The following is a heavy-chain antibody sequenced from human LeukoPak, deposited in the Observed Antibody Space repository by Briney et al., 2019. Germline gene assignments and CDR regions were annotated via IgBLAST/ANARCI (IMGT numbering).Heavy chain of an antibody. CDR2: IYTSGST. CDR3: AKHYMGSSYNHGLDC. V-gene: IGHV4-4*08. Sequence: PSETLSLTCAVYGGSFSGYYWSWIRQPPGKGLEWIGRIYTSGSTNYNPSLKSRVTISVDTSKNQFSLKLSSVTAADTALYYCAKHYMGSSYNHGLDCWGQGTLVTVSS. J-gene: IGHJ4*02. CDR1: GGSFSGYY. D-gene: IGHD3-10*01.